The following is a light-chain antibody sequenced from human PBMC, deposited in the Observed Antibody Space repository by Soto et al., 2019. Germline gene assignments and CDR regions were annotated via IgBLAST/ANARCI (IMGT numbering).Light chain of an antibody. J-gene: IGKJ4*01. CDR3: QQYYSVLLT. V-gene: IGKV3-11*01. CDR2: DAF. CDR1: QSVGSS. Sequence: EIVLTQSPATLSLSPGERATLSCRASQSVGSSLAWYQQRPGQAPRLLIYDAFIRATGIPARFSGSESGTDFTLTISNLEPEDFAVYYCQQYYSVLLTFGGGTKVDIK.